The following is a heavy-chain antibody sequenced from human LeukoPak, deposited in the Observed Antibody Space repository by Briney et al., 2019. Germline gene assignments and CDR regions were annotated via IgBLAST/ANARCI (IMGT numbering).Heavy chain of an antibody. CDR2: ISNGGGGT. Sequence: PGGSLRLSCAASGFTLSSHAMSWVRQAPGKGLEWVSTISNGGGGTYFADSVKGRFTISRDNSKNTLYLQMSSLRPEDTAIYSCAKDRGTLAAAFDYWGQGTVVTVSS. D-gene: IGHD6-13*01. V-gene: IGHV3-23*01. J-gene: IGHJ4*02. CDR3: AKDRGTLAAAFDY. CDR1: GFTLSSHA.